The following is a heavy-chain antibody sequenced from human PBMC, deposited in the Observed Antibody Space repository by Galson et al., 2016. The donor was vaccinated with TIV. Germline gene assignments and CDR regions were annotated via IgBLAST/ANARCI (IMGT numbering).Heavy chain of an antibody. Sequence: ETLSLTCSVSGGSITSFYWSWIRQPPGKGLEWIGYIYFDGSTIYNPSLKSRVTVSVDTARNEFSLTLRSVTAADTAVYYWAREGSGDYDWGRAAFDNWGQGTLVTRSS. V-gene: IGHV4-59*01. D-gene: IGHD4-17*01. CDR3: AREGSGDYDWGRAAFDN. CDR1: GGSITSFY. CDR2: IYFDGST. J-gene: IGHJ4*02.